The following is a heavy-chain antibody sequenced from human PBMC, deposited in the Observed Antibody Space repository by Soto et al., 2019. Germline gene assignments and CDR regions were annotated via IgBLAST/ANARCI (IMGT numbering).Heavy chain of an antibody. CDR2: IIPIFGTA. V-gene: IGHV1-69*12. Sequence: QVQLVQSGAEVKKPGSSVKVSCKASGGTFSSYAISWVRQAPGQGLEWMGGIIPIFGTANYAQKFQGRVTITAEESTRAAYMELSSLRSEDTAVYYCARGGGLVPAAIRYYYYGMDVWGQGTTVTVSS. J-gene: IGHJ6*02. CDR3: ARGGGLVPAAIRYYYYGMDV. CDR1: GGTFSSYA. D-gene: IGHD2-2*02.